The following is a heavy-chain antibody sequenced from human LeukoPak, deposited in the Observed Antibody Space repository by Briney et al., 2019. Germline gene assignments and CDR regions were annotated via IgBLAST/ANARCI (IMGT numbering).Heavy chain of an antibody. Sequence: GGSLRLSCAASGFTFSSYDMHWVRQATGKGLEWVSAIGTAGDTYYPGSVKGRFTISRENAKNSLYLQMNSLRAGDAAVYYCARASVGTAMGFGPGAFDIWGQGTMVTVSS. J-gene: IGHJ3*02. D-gene: IGHD5-18*01. CDR2: IGTAGDT. CDR3: ARASVGTAMGFGPGAFDI. CDR1: GFTFSSYD. V-gene: IGHV3-13*01.